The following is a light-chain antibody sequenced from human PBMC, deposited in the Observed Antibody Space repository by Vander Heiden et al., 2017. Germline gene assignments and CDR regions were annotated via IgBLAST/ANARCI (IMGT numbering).Light chain of an antibody. J-gene: IGLJ3*02. V-gene: IGLV8-61*01. Sequence: VVTQETSCSVSPGGTVTFTCGFSSGSVSTTAYPSWYQQTPGQPPRTLIYNTNTRSSGVPDRFSGSIVGNKAALTITGAQADDESDYSCLLYMGGGIWVFGGGTKLTVL. CDR3: LLYMGGGIWV. CDR1: SGSVSTTAY. CDR2: NTN.